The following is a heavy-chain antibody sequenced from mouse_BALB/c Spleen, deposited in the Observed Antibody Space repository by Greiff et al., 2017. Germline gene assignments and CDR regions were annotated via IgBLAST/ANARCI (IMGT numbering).Heavy chain of an antibody. CDR3: ARVSRYAMDY. Sequence: EVMLVESGGGLVQPGGSRKLSCAASGFTFSSFGMHWVRQAPEKGLEWVAYISSGSSTIYYADTVKGRFTISRDNARNILYLQMSSLRSEDTAMYYCARVSRYAMDYWGQGTSVTVSS. CDR1: GFTFSSFG. CDR2: ISSGSSTI. V-gene: IGHV5-17*02. J-gene: IGHJ4*01.